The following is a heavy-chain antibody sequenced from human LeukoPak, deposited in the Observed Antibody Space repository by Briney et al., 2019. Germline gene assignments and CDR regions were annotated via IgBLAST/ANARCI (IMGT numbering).Heavy chain of an antibody. Sequence: TGGSLRLSCAVSGFTVSSNYMNWVRQAPGKGLEWVSVIYSGGSTYYADSVKGRFTISRDNSKNTLYLQMNSLRAEDTAVYYCARAIGRGYSLLYYSMDVWGQGTTVTVSS. CDR1: GFTVSSNY. V-gene: IGHV3-66*01. J-gene: IGHJ6*02. CDR3: ARAIGRGYSLLYYSMDV. D-gene: IGHD5-18*01. CDR2: IYSGGST.